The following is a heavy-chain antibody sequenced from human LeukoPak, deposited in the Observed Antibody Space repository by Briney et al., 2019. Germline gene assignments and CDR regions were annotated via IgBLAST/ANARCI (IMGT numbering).Heavy chain of an antibody. CDR2: IYHSGST. CDR3: ARLSSGWYYFDY. J-gene: IGHJ4*02. V-gene: IGHV4-38-2*01. D-gene: IGHD6-19*01. Sequence: PSETLSLTCAVSGYSISSGYYWGWIRQPPGKGLEWIGSIYHSGSTYYNPSLKSRVTISVDTSKNHFSLKLSSVTAADTAVYYCARLSSGWYYFDYWGQGTLVTVSS. CDR1: GYSISSGYY.